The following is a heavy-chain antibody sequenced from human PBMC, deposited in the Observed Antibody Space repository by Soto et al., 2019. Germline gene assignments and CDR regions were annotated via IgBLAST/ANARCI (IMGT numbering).Heavy chain of an antibody. V-gene: IGHV3-21*01. J-gene: IGHJ6*02. Sequence: GGSLRLSCAVSGFNFNSYTINWVRQAPGKRLEWLSSISSSGYIFSTDSVRGRFTISRDNAKNSVYLQINSLRAEDTAVYFCARDCSGGSCYPGMDVWGQGTTVTVS. CDR2: ISSSGYI. CDR3: ARDCSGGSCYPGMDV. CDR1: GFNFNSYT. D-gene: IGHD2-15*01.